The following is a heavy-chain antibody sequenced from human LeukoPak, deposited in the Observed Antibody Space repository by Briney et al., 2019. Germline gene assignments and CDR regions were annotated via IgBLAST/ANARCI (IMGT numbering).Heavy chain of an antibody. CDR2: IYPGDSDT. J-gene: IGHJ5*02. V-gene: IGHV5-51*01. D-gene: IGHD1/OR15-1a*01. Sequence: AGESLKISCKGSGYRFGSYRIAWVRQMPGKGLEWMGIIYPGDSDTRYSPSFQGQVTISVDKSISTAYLQWSSLKASDTAVYYCARETNNRFDPWGQGTLVTVSS. CDR3: ARETNNRFDP. CDR1: GYRFGSYR.